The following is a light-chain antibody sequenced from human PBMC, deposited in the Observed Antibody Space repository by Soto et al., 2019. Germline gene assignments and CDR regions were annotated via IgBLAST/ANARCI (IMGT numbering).Light chain of an antibody. J-gene: IGKJ5*01. CDR2: FAS. CDR1: QTISSW. V-gene: IGKV1-39*01. CDR3: QQSYDAPIT. Sequence: DIQMTQSPSTLSASVGDRVTITCRASQTISSWLAWYQQKPGKAPKLLISFASSLQSGVPSRFSGSGSGTDFTLSITSLQPEDFATYYCQQSYDAPITFGQGTRLEI.